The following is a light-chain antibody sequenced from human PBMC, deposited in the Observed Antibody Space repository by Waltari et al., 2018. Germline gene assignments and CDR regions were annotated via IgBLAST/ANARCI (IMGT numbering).Light chain of an antibody. J-gene: IGLJ3*02. CDR3: SSYTTRSTWV. CDR2: EVS. Sequence: QSALTHPPSVSGSPGQSFTLSCPVTSSDVGSYNLVFLFQQPPGPAPKLMLYEVSNRPSGVPDRFSGSKSGNTASLTISGLQAEDEADYYCSSYTTRSTWVFGGGTKLTVL. V-gene: IGLV2-18*02. CDR1: SSDVGSYNL.